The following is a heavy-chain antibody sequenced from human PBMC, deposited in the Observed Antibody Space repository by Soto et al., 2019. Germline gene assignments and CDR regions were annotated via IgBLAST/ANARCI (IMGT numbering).Heavy chain of an antibody. CDR3: ARGQLWLRDPGGNFDY. Sequence: QVQLVESGGGVVQPGRSLRLSCAASGFTFSSYAMHWVRQAPGKGLEWVAVISYDGSNKYYADSVKGRFTISRDNSKNTLYLQMNSLRAEDTAVYYCARGQLWLRDPGGNFDYWGQGTLVTVSS. V-gene: IGHV3-30-3*01. CDR1: GFTFSSYA. J-gene: IGHJ4*02. CDR2: ISYDGSNK. D-gene: IGHD5-18*01.